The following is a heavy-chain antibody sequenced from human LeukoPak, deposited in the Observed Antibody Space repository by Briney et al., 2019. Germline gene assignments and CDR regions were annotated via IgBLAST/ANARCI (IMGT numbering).Heavy chain of an antibody. D-gene: IGHD4-17*01. Sequence: PGGSLRLSCAASGFTFSSYAMSWVRQAPGKGLEWVSAISGSGGSTYYADSVKGRFTISRDNSKNTLYLQMHSLRAEDTAVYYCAETTVTAKGYYYGMDVWGQGTTVTVSS. J-gene: IGHJ6*02. CDR1: GFTFSSYA. V-gene: IGHV3-23*01. CDR2: ISGSGGST. CDR3: AETTVTAKGYYYGMDV.